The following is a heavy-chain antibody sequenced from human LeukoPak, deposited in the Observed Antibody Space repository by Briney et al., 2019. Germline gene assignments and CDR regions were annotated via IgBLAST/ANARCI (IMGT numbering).Heavy chain of an antibody. Sequence: LSLTCTVSGGSISSRSYYWGWIRQPPGKGLEWVSYISSSSSYTNYADSVKGRFTISRDNAKNSLYLQMNSLRAEDTAVYYRARGRYSSSWPDWGQGTLVTVSS. CDR3: ARGRYSSSWPD. V-gene: IGHV3-11*05. CDR2: ISSSSSYT. J-gene: IGHJ4*02. CDR1: GGSISSRSYY. D-gene: IGHD6-13*01.